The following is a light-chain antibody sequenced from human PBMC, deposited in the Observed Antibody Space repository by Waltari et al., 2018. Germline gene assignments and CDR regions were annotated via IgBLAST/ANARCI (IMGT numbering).Light chain of an antibody. V-gene: IGKV3-11*01. Sequence: DIEMTQSPDSLGVSLGERATLSCRASQSVSSYLAWYQQKPGQAPRLLIYDASNRATGIPARFSGSGSGTDFTLTISSLEPEDFAVYYCQQRSNWPPEITFGPGTKVDIK. J-gene: IGKJ3*01. CDR2: DAS. CDR3: QQRSNWPPEIT. CDR1: QSVSSY.